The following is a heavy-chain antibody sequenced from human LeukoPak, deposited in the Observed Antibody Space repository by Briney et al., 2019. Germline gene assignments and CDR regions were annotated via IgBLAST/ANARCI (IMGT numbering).Heavy chain of an antibody. J-gene: IGHJ4*02. D-gene: IGHD1-1*01. CDR2: INVGNGDT. CDR3: ARDRGGTGDFDY. Sequence: GASVKVSCKASEYTFTKYVLHWVRRAPGQRPEWMGWINVGNGDTKYSQKLQGRVTIARDTTASTAYMELSSLRSEDTAVYYCARDRGGTGDFDYWGQGTQVTVSS. CDR1: EYTFTKYV. V-gene: IGHV1-3*01.